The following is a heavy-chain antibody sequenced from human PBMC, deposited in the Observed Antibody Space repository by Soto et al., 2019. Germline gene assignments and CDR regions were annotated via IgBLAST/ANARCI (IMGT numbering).Heavy chain of an antibody. CDR1: GGSISSYY. Sequence: SETLSLTCTVSGGSISSYYWNWIRQPPGKGLEWIGHIYNSGVTNYNPSLKSRVTISVDTSRNQFSLKLSSMTAADTAVYYCTRHSSFDYWGQGTLVTVSS. CDR2: IYNSGVT. J-gene: IGHJ4*02. V-gene: IGHV4-59*08. CDR3: TRHSSFDY.